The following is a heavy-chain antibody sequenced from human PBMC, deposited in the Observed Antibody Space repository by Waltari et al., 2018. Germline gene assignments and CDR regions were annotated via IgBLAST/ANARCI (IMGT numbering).Heavy chain of an antibody. D-gene: IGHD2-2*02. CDR2: MSYDGSSK. V-gene: IGHV3-30*01. Sequence: QVQMVESGGGVVQPGRSLRLSCAASGFTFSSYYIHWFRQAPGKGLEWVALMSYDGSSKYYADSVKGRFTVSRDNSKNTVYLQLNSLRVEDTAVYYCAREDICRSTTCYTLDYWGLGTLVTVSS. J-gene: IGHJ4*02. CDR1: GFTFSSYY. CDR3: AREDICRSTTCYTLDY.